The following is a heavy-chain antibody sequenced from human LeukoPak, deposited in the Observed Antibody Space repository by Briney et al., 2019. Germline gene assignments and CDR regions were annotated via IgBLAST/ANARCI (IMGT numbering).Heavy chain of an antibody. D-gene: IGHD3-22*01. CDR3: AREIAADYYDNSGYSPEAFDV. V-gene: IGHV3-21*01. CDR2: ISSSGKYI. J-gene: IGHJ3*01. CDR1: GFTFSAYS. Sequence: GGSLRLSCAASGFTFSAYSMNWVRQAPGKGLEWVSSISSSGKYIYYAASVRGRFTISRDNDKDSLLLQMNSLRGDDTAVYFCAREIAADYYDNSGYSPEAFDVWGQGTVVTVSS.